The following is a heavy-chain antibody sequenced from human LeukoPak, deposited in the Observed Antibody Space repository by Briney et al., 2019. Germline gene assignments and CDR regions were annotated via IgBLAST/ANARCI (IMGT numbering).Heavy chain of an antibody. Sequence: GGSLRLSCSASGFTFSSLGMHWVRQAPGKGLEHVSTIGSDGDSTYYADSVKDRFNISRDNSKNALYLQMTSLRPEDSAVYYCVSPVFINYWGQGTLVTVSS. CDR1: GFTFSSLG. CDR2: IGSDGDST. J-gene: IGHJ4*01. V-gene: IGHV3-64D*06. CDR3: VSPVFINY. D-gene: IGHD1-14*01.